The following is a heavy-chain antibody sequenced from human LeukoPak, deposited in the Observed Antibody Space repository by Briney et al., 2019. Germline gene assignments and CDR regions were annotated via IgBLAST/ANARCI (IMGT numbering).Heavy chain of an antibody. Sequence: PGGSLRLSCAASGFTFSSYDMNWVRQAPGKGLEWVSYISSSGSTIYYADSVKGRFTISRDNAKNSLYLQMNSLRAEDTAVYYCARDKLLGYGGFDYWGQGTLVTVSS. V-gene: IGHV3-48*03. CDR3: ARDKLLGYGGFDY. CDR2: ISSSGSTI. D-gene: IGHD4-23*01. J-gene: IGHJ4*02. CDR1: GFTFSSYD.